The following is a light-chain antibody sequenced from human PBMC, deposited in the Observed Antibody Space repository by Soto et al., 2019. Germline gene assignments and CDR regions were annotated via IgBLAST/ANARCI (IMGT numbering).Light chain of an antibody. J-gene: IGKJ5*01. CDR3: QQYNNWPPIT. CDR2: GAS. CDR1: QNIRSS. V-gene: IGKV3D-15*01. Sequence: VMTQSPSSLSASPGERVTLSCRASQNIRSSLAWYQQRPGQAPRLLIYGASTRATGIPARFSGSGSGTEFTLTISSLRSEDFAVYYCQQYNNWPPITFGQGTRLEIK.